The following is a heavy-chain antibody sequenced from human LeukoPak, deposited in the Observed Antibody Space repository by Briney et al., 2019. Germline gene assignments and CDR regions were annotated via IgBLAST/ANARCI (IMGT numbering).Heavy chain of an antibody. Sequence: GGSLPLSCASSGFTFDDYAIYWVRQGPGKGLEWVSLISGDGGSIYYADSVKGRFTISRDNSKNSLYLQMNSLRTEDTALYYCAKEDYSSSWYALDYWGQGTLVTVSS. CDR3: AKEDYSSSWYALDY. D-gene: IGHD6-13*01. V-gene: IGHV3-43*02. CDR2: ISGDGGSI. CDR1: GFTFDDYA. J-gene: IGHJ4*02.